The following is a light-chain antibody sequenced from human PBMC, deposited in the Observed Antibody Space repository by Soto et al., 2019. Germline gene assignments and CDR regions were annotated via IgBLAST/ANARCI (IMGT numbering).Light chain of an antibody. V-gene: IGKV1-9*01. CDR3: QQLNNYPTT. CDR2: PAS. Sequence: DIQLTQSPSFLSPSVGDRVTITCRASQGIGSYLAWYQQKPGKAPKLLIYPASTLQSGVPSRFTGSGSGTEFTLTIGSLQPEDFATYYCQQLNNYPTTFCGGTKVE. J-gene: IGKJ4*01. CDR1: QGIGSY.